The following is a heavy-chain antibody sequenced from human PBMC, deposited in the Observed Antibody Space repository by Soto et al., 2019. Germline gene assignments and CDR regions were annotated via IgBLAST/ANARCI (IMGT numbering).Heavy chain of an antibody. CDR2: IKQDGSEQ. J-gene: IGHJ3*02. CDR3: GGGRSNALDI. Sequence: DVQLVESGGGLVQPGGSLRLSCAGSGFTFSSYWMSWVRQAPGKGLEWVANIKQDGSEQNYVDSVKGRFTISRDNAKNSLYLKMNSRRAEDTAVYYCGGGRSNALDIGGQGTMVPVSS. CDR1: GFTFSSYW. V-gene: IGHV3-7*01.